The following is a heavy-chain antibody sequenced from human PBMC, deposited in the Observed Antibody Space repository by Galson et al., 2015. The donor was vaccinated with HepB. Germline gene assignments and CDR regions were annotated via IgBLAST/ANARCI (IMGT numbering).Heavy chain of an antibody. Sequence: SLRLSCAVSGFTFDDYAMHWVRQAPGKGLEWVSGISWNSGSLGYADSVKGRFTISRDNAKNSLYLQMNSVRAEDTALYFCARGRMIGTGAPCDYWGQGTLVTVSS. J-gene: IGHJ4*02. CDR1: GFTFDDYA. V-gene: IGHV3-9*01. D-gene: IGHD3-16*01. CDR2: ISWNSGSL. CDR3: ARGRMIGTGAPCDY.